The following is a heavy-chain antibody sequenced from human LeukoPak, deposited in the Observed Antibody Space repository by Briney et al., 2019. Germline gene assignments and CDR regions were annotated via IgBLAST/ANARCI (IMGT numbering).Heavy chain of an antibody. J-gene: IGHJ6*03. CDR2: ISSSGSTI. D-gene: IGHD3-10*01. Sequence: GGSLRLSCAASGFTFSSYEMNWVRQAPGKGLEWVSYISSSGSTIYYADSVKGRFTISRDNAKNSLYLQMNSLRAEDTAVYYCAKDYGGHDFYYYYYMDVWGKGTTVTISS. V-gene: IGHV3-48*03. CDR1: GFTFSSYE. CDR3: AKDYGGHDFYYYYYMDV.